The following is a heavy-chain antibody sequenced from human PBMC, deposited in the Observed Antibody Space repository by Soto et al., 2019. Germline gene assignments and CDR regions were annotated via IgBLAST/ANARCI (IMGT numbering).Heavy chain of an antibody. Sequence: GGSLRLSCAASGFTFSGSAMHWVRQASGKGLEWVGRIRSKANTYATAYAVSVKGRFTISRDDSRNTAYLQMNSLRTEDTAVYYCARGVYDFWSGHPKRLDYWGQGTVVTVSS. CDR3: ARGVYDFWSGHPKRLDY. V-gene: IGHV3-73*01. CDR2: IRSKANTYAT. J-gene: IGHJ4*02. D-gene: IGHD3-3*01. CDR1: GFTFSGSA.